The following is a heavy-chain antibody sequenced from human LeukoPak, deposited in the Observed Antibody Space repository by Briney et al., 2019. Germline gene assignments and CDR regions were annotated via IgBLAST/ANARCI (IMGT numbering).Heavy chain of an antibody. J-gene: IGHJ3*02. D-gene: IGHD3-9*01. CDR2: INSDGSST. Sequence: GGSLRLSCAASGFTFSSYWMHWVRQAPGKGLVWVSGINSDGSSTSYAAAVKGRFTVSSDNAKNTMHLQMNRLSAEDTAVYYFASSYYDIMRGGIDALDIWGQGTMVTVSS. V-gene: IGHV3-74*01. CDR1: GFTFSSYW. CDR3: ASSYYDIMRGGIDALDI.